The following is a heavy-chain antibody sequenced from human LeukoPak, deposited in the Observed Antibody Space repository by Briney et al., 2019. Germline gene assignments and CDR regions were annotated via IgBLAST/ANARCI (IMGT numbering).Heavy chain of an antibody. Sequence: GGSLRLSCAASGFTFDDYAMHWVRHAPGKGLEWVSGISWNSGSIGYADSVKGRFTISRDNAKNSLYLQMNSLRAEDTALYYCAKGTTAMVHGYFDYWGQGTLVTVSS. J-gene: IGHJ4*02. CDR2: ISWNSGSI. V-gene: IGHV3-9*01. CDR1: GFTFDDYA. CDR3: AKGTTAMVHGYFDY. D-gene: IGHD5-18*01.